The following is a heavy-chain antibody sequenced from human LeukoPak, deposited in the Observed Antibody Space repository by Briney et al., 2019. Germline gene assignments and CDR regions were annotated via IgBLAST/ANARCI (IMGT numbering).Heavy chain of an antibody. V-gene: IGHV3-74*01. D-gene: IGHD3-10*01. CDR3: ASSYYGSGSYYSYYGMDV. CDR2: INSEGSST. CDR1: GFPFSSYW. J-gene: IGHJ6*04. Sequence: GGSLRLPCAVSGFPFSSYWMHWVRQPPGKGLVWVSRINSEGSSTSYADSVRGRFTISRDNAKNTLYLQMNSLRAEDTAVYCCASSYYGSGSYYSYYGMDVWGKGTTVTVSS.